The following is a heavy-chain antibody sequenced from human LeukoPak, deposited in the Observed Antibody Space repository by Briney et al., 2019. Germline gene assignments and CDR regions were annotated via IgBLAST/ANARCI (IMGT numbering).Heavy chain of an antibody. CDR3: AKNEWLFRGFDP. D-gene: IGHD3-3*01. CDR1: GFTFSSYA. J-gene: IGHJ5*02. CDR2: ISGSGGSI. Sequence: GGSLRLSCAASGFTFSSYAMSWVRQAPGKGLEWVSAISGSGGSIYYADPVKGRFTISRDNSKNTLYLQMNSLRAEDTAVYYCAKNEWLFRGFDPWGQGTLVTVSS. V-gene: IGHV3-23*01.